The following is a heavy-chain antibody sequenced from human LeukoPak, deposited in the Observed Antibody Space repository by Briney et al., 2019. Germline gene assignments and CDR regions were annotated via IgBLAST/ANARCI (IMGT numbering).Heavy chain of an antibody. CDR1: GGSFSGYY. Sequence: SETLSLTCAVYGGSFSGYYWSWIRQPPGKGLEWIGEINHSGSTNYNPSLKSRVTISVDTSKNQFSLKLSSVTAADTAVYYCARVSLSSGWHVKLNIIDYWGQGTLVTVSS. CDR2: INHSGST. CDR3: ARVSLSSGWHVKLNIIDY. J-gene: IGHJ4*02. D-gene: IGHD6-19*01. V-gene: IGHV4-34*01.